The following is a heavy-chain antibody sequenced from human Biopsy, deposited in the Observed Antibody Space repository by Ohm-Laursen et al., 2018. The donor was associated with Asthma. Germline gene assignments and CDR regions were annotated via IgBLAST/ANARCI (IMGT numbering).Heavy chain of an antibody. V-gene: IGHV1-69*06. J-gene: IGHJ6*02. Sequence: SVKVSCKASGGTFGNYAISWVRQAPGLGLEWMGGISPVFGSTNIAQEFQGRVTISADIFTKTAYLEVSSLRSDDTAVYYCASPSSSREILYYYYNMDIWGQGTTVTV. D-gene: IGHD6-13*01. CDR2: ISPVFGST. CDR1: GGTFGNYA. CDR3: ASPSSSREILYYYYNMDI.